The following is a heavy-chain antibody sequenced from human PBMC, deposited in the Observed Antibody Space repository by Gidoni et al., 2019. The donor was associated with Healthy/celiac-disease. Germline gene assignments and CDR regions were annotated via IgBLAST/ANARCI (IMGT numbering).Heavy chain of an antibody. CDR2: ISYDGSNK. V-gene: IGHV3-30*18. J-gene: IGHJ4*02. Sequence: QVPLVESGGGVVQPASFLRLSCAASAFTFSSYGMHWVRQAPGKGLEWVAVISYDGSNKDYADSVKGRFTISRDKSKNTLYLQMNSLRAEDTAVYYCAKVVSNDSSGYWGQGTLVTVSS. CDR1: AFTFSSYG. D-gene: IGHD1-1*01. CDR3: AKVVSNDSSGY.